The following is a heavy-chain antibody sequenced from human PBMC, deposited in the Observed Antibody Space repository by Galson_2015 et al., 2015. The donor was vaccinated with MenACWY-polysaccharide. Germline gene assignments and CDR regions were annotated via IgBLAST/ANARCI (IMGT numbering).Heavy chain of an antibody. CDR1: GFTVSNNY. CDR2: IYSGGST. D-gene: IGHD4-17*01. J-gene: IGHJ4*02. Sequence: SLRLSCAASGFTVSNNYMNWFRQTPEKGLEWVSLIYSGGSTHYADSVKGRFTISRDSSKNTLYLQMNSLRAEDTAWYHCASSGDQGYWGQGTLVTVSS. V-gene: IGHV3-53*01. CDR3: ASSGDQGY.